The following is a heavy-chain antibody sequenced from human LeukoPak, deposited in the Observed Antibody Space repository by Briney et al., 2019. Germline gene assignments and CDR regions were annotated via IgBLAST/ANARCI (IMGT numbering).Heavy chain of an antibody. CDR2: ISSSSSYI. D-gene: IGHD5-18*01. CDR3: AKGGYSYGTDAFDI. CDR1: GFTFSSYS. Sequence: GGSLRLSCAASGFTFSSYSMNWVRQAPGKGLEWVSSISSSSSYIYYADSVKGRFTISRDNAKNSLYLQMNSLRAEDTALYYCAKGGYSYGTDAFDIWGQGTMATVSS. V-gene: IGHV3-21*04. J-gene: IGHJ3*02.